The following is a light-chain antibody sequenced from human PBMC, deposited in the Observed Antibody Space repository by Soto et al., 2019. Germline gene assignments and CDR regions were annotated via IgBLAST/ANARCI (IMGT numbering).Light chain of an antibody. CDR1: QSVSSSY. Sequence: EIVLTQSPGTLSLSPGERATLSCRASQSVSSSYLAWYQQKPGQAPRLLIYGASSRATGIPDRFSGSGSGTDFTLTINRLEHEDFAVYFCPQYGNSPPFTFGQGTKVEIK. V-gene: IGKV3-20*01. J-gene: IGKJ2*01. CDR2: GAS. CDR3: PQYGNSPPFT.